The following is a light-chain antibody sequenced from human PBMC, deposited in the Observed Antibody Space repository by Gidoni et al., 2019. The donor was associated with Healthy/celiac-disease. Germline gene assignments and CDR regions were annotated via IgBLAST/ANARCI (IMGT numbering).Light chain of an antibody. CDR1: ALPKQY. CDR3: QSADSSGTYVV. Sequence: SYELTQPPSVSVSPGQTARITCSGDALPKQYAYWYQQKPGQAPVLVIYKDSERPSGNPERFSGSSSGTTVTLTISEVQAEDEADYYCQSADSSGTYVVFGGGTKLTVL. J-gene: IGLJ2*01. CDR2: KDS. V-gene: IGLV3-25*03.